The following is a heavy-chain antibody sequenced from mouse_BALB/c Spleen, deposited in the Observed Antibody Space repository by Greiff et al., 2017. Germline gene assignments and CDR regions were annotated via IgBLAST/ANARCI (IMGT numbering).Heavy chain of an antibody. CDR1: GFTFSNYW. CDR2: IRLKSNNYAT. J-gene: IGHJ2*01. D-gene: IGHD2-4*01. V-gene: IGHV6-6*02. Sequence: EVQLQESGGGLVQPGGSMKLSCVASGFTFSNYWMNWVRQSPEKGLEWVAEIRLKSNNYATHYAESVKGRFTISRDDSKSSVYLQMNNLRAEDTGIYYCRIDDYGGFYFDYWGQGTTLTVSS. CDR3: RIDDYGGFYFDY.